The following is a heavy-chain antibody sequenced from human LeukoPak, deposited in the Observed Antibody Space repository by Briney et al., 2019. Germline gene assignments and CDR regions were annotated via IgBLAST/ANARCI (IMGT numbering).Heavy chain of an antibody. Sequence: PGGSLRLSCAASGFTFSSYSMNWVRQAPGKGLEWVSSISSSSSYIYYADSVKGRFAISRDNAKNSLYLQMNSLRAEDTAVYYCARDDGSSWYYYYYMDVWGKGTTVTISS. J-gene: IGHJ6*03. CDR2: ISSSSSYI. CDR1: GFTFSSYS. D-gene: IGHD6-13*01. V-gene: IGHV3-21*01. CDR3: ARDDGSSWYYYYYMDV.